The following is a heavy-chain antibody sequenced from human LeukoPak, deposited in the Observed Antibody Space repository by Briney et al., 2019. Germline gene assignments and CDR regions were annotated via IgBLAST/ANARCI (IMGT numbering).Heavy chain of an antibody. D-gene: IGHD3-22*01. CDR3: ARVDSSGFDAFDI. J-gene: IGHJ3*02. CDR2: INPSGGST. CDR1: GYTFTSYD. V-gene: IGHV1-46*01. Sequence: ASVKVSCKASGYTFTSYDINWVRQAPGQGLEWMGIINPSGGSTSYAQKFQGRVTMTRDTSTSTVYMELSSLRSEDTAVYYCARVDSSGFDAFDIWGQGTMVTVSS.